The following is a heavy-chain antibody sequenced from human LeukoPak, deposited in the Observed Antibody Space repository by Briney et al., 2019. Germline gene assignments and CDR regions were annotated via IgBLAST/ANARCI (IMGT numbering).Heavy chain of an antibody. Sequence: SETLSLTCAVYGGSFSGYYWSWIRQPPGKGLEWIGEINHSGSTNYNPSLKSRVTISVDTSKNQFSLKLSSVTAADTAVYYCARGLATYNWFDPWGQGTLVTVSS. CDR2: INHSGST. J-gene: IGHJ5*02. CDR1: GGSFSGYY. CDR3: ARGLATYNWFDP. D-gene: IGHD1-26*01. V-gene: IGHV4-34*01.